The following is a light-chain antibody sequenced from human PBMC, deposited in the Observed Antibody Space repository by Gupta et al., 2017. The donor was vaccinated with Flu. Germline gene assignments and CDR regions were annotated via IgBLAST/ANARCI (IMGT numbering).Light chain of an antibody. CDR1: AGPGTYDQY. CDR2: DTS. J-gene: IGLJ3*02. Sequence: GTVTLTCGSSAGPGTYDQYTYWVQQKPGQDPRALIYDTSNKHSRTPARFSPSLLGGKAALTLSGAQVEGEADYYCLLSDGGGRVFGGGTKLTVL. CDR3: LLSDGGGRV. V-gene: IGLV7-46*01.